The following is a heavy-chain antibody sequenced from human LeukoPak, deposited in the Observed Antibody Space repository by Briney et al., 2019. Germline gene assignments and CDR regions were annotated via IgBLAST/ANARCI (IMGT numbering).Heavy chain of an antibody. CDR1: GFTFSSYA. V-gene: IGHV3-23*01. D-gene: IGHD3-10*01. J-gene: IGHJ4*02. CDR3: AKDHGMVRGVITSFDY. Sequence: GGSLRLSCAASGFTFSSYAMSWVRQAPGKGLEWFSAISGSGGSTYYADSVKGRFTISRDNSKITQYLHMSSLRAEDTAVYYCAKDHGMVRGVITSFDYWGQGTLVTVSS. CDR2: ISGSGGST.